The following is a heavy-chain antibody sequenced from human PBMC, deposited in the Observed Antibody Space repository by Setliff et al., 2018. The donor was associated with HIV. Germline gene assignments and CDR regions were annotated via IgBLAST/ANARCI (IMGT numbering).Heavy chain of an antibody. V-gene: IGHV4-61*02. CDR2: IYTSGRT. D-gene: IGHD4-17*01. CDR3: ARRVPPIPSGDLDY. CDR1: GGSISSGSYY. J-gene: IGHJ4*02. Sequence: SETLSLTCTVSGGSISSGSYYWSWIRQPAGKGLEWIGLIYTSGRTNYNPSLKSRVKISVDTSKNQFSLDLSSVTAADTAVYYCARRVPPIPSGDLDYWSQGTLVTVSS.